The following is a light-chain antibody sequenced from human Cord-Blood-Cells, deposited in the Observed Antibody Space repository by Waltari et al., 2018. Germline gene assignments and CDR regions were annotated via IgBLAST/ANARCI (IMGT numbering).Light chain of an antibody. CDR1: QSVSSN. Sequence: EIVMTQSPATLSVSPGERATLSCRASQSVSSNLACYQQKPGQAPRPLIYGASTRATCIPARFRGSGSWTEFTLTIRSLQSEEFAVYYGQEYNNWWTFGQGTKVEMK. CDR2: GAS. CDR3: QEYNNWWT. V-gene: IGKV3-15*01. J-gene: IGKJ1*01.